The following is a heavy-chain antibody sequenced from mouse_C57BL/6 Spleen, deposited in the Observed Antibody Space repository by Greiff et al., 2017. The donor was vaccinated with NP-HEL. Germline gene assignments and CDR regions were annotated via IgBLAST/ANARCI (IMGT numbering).Heavy chain of an antibody. J-gene: IGHJ3*01. V-gene: IGHV1-61*01. Sequence: VQLHQSGAELVRPGSSVKLSCKASGYTFTSYWMDWVKQRPGQGLEWIGNIYPSDSETHYNQKFKDKATLTVDKSSSTAYMQLSSLTSEDAAVYYCASGRGPGFAYWGQGTLVTVSA. CDR3: ASGRGPGFAY. CDR2: IYPSDSET. D-gene: IGHD4-1*01. CDR1: GYTFTSYW.